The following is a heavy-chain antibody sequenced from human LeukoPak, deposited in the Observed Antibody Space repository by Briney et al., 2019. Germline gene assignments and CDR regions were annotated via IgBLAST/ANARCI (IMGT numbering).Heavy chain of an antibody. CDR2: IVVGSGNT. J-gene: IGHJ4*02. V-gene: IGHV1-58*02. Sequence: SVKVSCKASGFTFTSSAMQWVRQARGQRLEWIGWIVVGSGNTNYAQKFQERVTITRDMSTSTAYMELSSLRSEDTAVYYCARVLAYCSSTSCHDYWGQGTLVTVYS. CDR3: ARVLAYCSSTSCHDY. D-gene: IGHD2-2*01. CDR1: GFTFTSSA.